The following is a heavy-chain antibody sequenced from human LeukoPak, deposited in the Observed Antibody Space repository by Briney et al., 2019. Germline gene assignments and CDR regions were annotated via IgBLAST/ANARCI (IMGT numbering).Heavy chain of an antibody. CDR3: ARGGANSSSWWVGDLDYYGMDV. CDR2: IIPIFGTA. CDR1: GGTFSSYA. J-gene: IGHJ6*02. D-gene: IGHD6-6*01. V-gene: IGHV1-69*13. Sequence: GASVKVSCKASGGTFSSYAISWVRQAPGQGLEWMGGIIPIFGTANYAQKFQGRVTITADESTSTAYMELSSLRSEDTAVYYCARGGANSSSWWVGDLDYYGMDVWGQGTTVTVSS.